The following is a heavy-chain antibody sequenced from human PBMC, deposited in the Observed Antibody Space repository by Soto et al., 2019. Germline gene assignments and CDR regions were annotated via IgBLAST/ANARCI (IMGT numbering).Heavy chain of an antibody. D-gene: IGHD6-19*01. J-gene: IGHJ4*02. CDR2: ISYDGSNK. CDR3: AKQPLIAVAELDY. V-gene: IGHV3-30*18. CDR1: GFTFSSYG. Sequence: PGGSLRLSCAASGFTFSSYGMHWVRQAPGKGLEWVAVISYDGSNKYYADSVKGRFTISRDNSKSTLYLQMNSLRAEDTAVYYCAKQPLIAVAELDYWGQGTLVTVSS.